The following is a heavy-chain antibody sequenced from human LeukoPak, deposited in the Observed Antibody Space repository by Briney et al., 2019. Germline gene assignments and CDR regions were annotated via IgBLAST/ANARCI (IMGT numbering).Heavy chain of an antibody. CDR1: GIAFSSYA. D-gene: IGHD3-3*01. V-gene: IGHV3-23*01. CDR3: AKAYYDFWSGYYYFDY. J-gene: IGHJ4*02. Sequence: GGSLRLSCAASGIAFSSYAMNWVRQAPGKGLEWVSGISGSGSSTYYADSVKGRFTISRDNSKNTLYLQMNSLRAEDTAVYYCAKAYYDFWSGYYYFDYWGQGTLVTVSS. CDR2: ISGSGSST.